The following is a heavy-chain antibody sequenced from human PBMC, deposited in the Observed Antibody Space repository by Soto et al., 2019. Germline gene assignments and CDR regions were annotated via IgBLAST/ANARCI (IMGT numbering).Heavy chain of an antibody. CDR3: AKGSIEYRASVDH. CDR1: GFSFSSYA. CDR2: ISARGGTS. D-gene: IGHD5-12*01. V-gene: IGHV3-23*01. Sequence: EVQLLESGGGLVQPGGSLRLACAASGFSFSSYAMVWVRQAPGKGLEWVSVISARGGTSYFADSVKGRFTISRDNSMNVLSLEMNSLRAEDTSTYSCAKGSIEYRASVDHWGQGTPVLVSS. J-gene: IGHJ4*02.